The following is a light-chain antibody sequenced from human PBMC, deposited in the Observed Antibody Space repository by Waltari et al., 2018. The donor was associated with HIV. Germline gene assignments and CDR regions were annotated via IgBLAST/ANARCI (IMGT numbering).Light chain of an antibody. CDR3: QSYDISLSGWV. V-gene: IGLV1-40*01. CDR2: NNT. J-gene: IGLJ2*01. CDR1: SSNIGAGFD. Sequence: GTSSNIGAGFDVHWYQQLPGTVPKVLIYNNTDRPSGVPDRFSGSKPATSASLAITGLQAEDEANYYCQSYDISLSGWVFGGGTKLTVL.